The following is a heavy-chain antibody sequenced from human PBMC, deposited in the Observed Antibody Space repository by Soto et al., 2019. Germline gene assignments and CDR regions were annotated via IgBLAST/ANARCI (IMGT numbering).Heavy chain of an antibody. V-gene: IGHV3-30*18. Sequence: GGSLRLSCAASGFTFSSYGMHWVRQAPGKGLEWVAVISYDGSNKYYADSVKGRFTISRDNSKNTLYLQMNSLRAEDTAVYYCAKVSGSYSVGFDYWGQGTLVTVSS. CDR3: AKVSGSYSVGFDY. CDR1: GFTFSSYG. CDR2: ISYDGSNK. J-gene: IGHJ4*02. D-gene: IGHD1-26*01.